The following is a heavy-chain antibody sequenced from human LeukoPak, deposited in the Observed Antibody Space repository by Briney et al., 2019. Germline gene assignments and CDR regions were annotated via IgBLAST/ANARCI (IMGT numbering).Heavy chain of an antibody. D-gene: IGHD1-26*01. CDR1: GYTFTSYH. CDR3: ARESGSYTLGGY. V-gene: IGHV1-46*01. Sequence: ASVKVSCKASGYTFTSYHMHWVRQAPGQGLERMGIINPSGGRTSNAQKFQGRVTMTRDTPTSTVYMELSSLRSEDTAVYYCARESGSYTLGGYWGQGTLVTVSS. J-gene: IGHJ4*02. CDR2: INPSGGRT.